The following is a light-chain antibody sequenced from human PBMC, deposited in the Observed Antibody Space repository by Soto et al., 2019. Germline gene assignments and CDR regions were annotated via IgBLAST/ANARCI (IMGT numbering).Light chain of an antibody. CDR1: QTIRSN. V-gene: IGKV3-15*01. Sequence: ETVLTQSPGTLSLSPGERATLSCRASQTIRSNYLAWYRQKPGQAPRLLISDASTRATGVPARFSGSGSGTEFTLTISSLQSEDSGIYYCQQYNFWPPLTFGGGTKVEIK. CDR2: DAS. CDR3: QQYNFWPPLT. J-gene: IGKJ4*01.